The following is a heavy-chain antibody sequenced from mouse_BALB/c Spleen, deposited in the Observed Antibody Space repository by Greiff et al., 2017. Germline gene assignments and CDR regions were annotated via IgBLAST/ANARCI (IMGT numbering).Heavy chain of an antibody. J-gene: IGHJ4*01. V-gene: IGHV5-12-2*01. CDR1: GFTFSSYT. CDR2: ISNGGGST. Sequence: EVMLVESGGGLVQPGGSLKLSCAASGFTFSSYTMSWVRQTPEKRLEWVAYISNGGGSTYYPDTVKGRFTISRDNAKNTLYLQMSSLKSEDTAMYYCARHAMDYWGQGTSVTVSS. CDR3: ARHAMDY.